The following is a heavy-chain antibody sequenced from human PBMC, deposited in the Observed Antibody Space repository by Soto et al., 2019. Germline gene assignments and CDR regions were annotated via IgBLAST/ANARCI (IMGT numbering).Heavy chain of an antibody. J-gene: IGHJ6*02. Sequence: SDTLSLTCTVSGGSISSGDYYWSWIRQPPGKGLEWIGYIYYSGSTYYNPSLKSRVTISVDTSKNQFSLKLSSVTAADTAVYYCARDSVDTAMVPDYGMDVWGPGTKVIVS. CDR3: ARDSVDTAMVPDYGMDV. CDR1: GGSISSGDYY. V-gene: IGHV4-30-4*02. CDR2: IYYSGST. D-gene: IGHD5-18*01.